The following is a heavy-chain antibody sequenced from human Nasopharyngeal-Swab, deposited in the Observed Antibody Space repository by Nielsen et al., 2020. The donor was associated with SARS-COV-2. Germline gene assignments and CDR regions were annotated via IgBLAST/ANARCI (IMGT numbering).Heavy chain of an antibody. CDR2: ISWNSGSI. Sequence: GGSLTLTCAASGFTSDDCAMHWVRQAPGKGLEWVSGISWNSGSIGYADSVKGRFTISRDNAKNSLYLQMNSLRAEDTALYYCAKDRAYYYGSGSYWFDAFDIWGQGTMVTVSS. J-gene: IGHJ3*02. CDR3: AKDRAYYYGSGSYWFDAFDI. CDR1: GFTSDDCA. V-gene: IGHV3-9*02. D-gene: IGHD3-10*01.